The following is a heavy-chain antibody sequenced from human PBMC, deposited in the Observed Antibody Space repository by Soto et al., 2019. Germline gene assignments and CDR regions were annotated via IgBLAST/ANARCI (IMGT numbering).Heavy chain of an antibody. J-gene: IGHJ4*02. Sequence: ASVKVSCKASGYTFTSYYMQWARQAPGQGLEWMGIINPSGGSTVYAQKFQGRVNMTRDTSTNTVYMELSRLRSEDTAVFYCAAAPYTSSSLDYWGQGTLVTVSS. V-gene: IGHV1-46*03. CDR2: INPSGGST. CDR3: AAAPYTSSSLDY. D-gene: IGHD6-6*01. CDR1: GYTFTSYY.